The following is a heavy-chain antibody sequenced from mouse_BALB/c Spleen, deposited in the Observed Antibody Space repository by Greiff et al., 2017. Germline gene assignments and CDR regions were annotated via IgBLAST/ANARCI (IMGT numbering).Heavy chain of an antibody. Sequence: VKVVESGPSLVQPSQSLSITCTVSGFSLTSYGVHWVRQSPGKGLEWLGVIWRGGSTDYNAAFMSRLSITKDNSKSQVFFKMNSLQADDTAIYYCAKGDYYGSSYYFDYWGQGTTLTVSS. V-gene: IGHV2-5-1*01. J-gene: IGHJ2*01. CDR1: GFSLTSYG. D-gene: IGHD1-1*01. CDR3: AKGDYYGSSYYFDY. CDR2: IWRGGST.